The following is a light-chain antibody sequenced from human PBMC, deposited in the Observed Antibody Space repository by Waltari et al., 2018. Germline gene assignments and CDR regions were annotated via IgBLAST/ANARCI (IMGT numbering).Light chain of an antibody. Sequence: QSVLTQPPSASGTPGQRVTISCSGSSSNIGVNVVNWYQHFPGTAPRLLIFTNDQRPSVVPDRFSGSKSGTSASLVISGLQSEDEADYYCAVWDDNLSGVVFGAGTKVAVL. CDR1: SSNIGVNV. CDR3: AVWDDNLSGVV. J-gene: IGLJ1*01. V-gene: IGLV1-44*01. CDR2: TND.